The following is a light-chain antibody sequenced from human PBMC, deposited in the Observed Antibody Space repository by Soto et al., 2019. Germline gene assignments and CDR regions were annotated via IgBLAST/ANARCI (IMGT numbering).Light chain of an antibody. V-gene: IGLV1-40*01. CDR3: QSYDSSLSGWGV. J-gene: IGLJ3*02. Sequence: QLVLTQPPSVSGAPGQRSTISCTGRGSNIGADDDDHWYQHLPGIAPKLLINASNHRPSGVPDRFSGSTSGTSASLIIAELQADDEADYYCQSYDSSLSGWGVFGGGTKLTVL. CDR2: ASN. CDR1: GSNIGADDD.